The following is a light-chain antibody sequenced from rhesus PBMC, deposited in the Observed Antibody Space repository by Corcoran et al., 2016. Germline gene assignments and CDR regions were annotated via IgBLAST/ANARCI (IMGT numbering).Light chain of an antibody. CDR2: DAS. V-gene: IGKV3S9*01. J-gene: IGKJ1*01. CDR1: QSINSY. Sequence: EIVMTQSPATLSLSPGERATLSCRASQSINSYVAWYQQKHEQAPRLLIYDASSRATGIPDRFSGSGSGTDFTLIISSLEPEDVGIYYCQQYHNWRTFGQGTKVEIK. CDR3: QQYHNWRT.